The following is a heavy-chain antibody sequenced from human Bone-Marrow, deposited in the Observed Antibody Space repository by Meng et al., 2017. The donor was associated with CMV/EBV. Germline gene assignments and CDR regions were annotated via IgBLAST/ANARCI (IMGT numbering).Heavy chain of an antibody. CDR1: GYTFTSYD. CDR2: MNPNSGNT. CDR3: ARGRGAFDY. J-gene: IGHJ4*02. D-gene: IGHD3-10*01. V-gene: IGHV1-8*03. Sequence: ASVKVSCKASGYTFTSYDINRVRQATGQGLEWMGWMNPNSGNTGYAQKFQGRVTITRDTSITTAYLELSSLTSEDTAGYYGARGRGAFDYWGQGAPVTVSS.